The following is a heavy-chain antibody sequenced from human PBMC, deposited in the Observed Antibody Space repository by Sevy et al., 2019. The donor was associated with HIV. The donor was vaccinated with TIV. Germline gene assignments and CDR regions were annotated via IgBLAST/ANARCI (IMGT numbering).Heavy chain of an antibody. CDR1: GFTFNTHA. CDR3: AKALNPALESMLEVNLRSLKGFDV. D-gene: IGHD3-22*01. V-gene: IGHV3-23*01. J-gene: IGHJ3*01. CDR2: ISGPGYGT. Sequence: GGSLRLSCAASGFTFNTHAMNWVRQAPGTGLEWVSVISGPGYGTNYADSVKGRFTISRDNSKNTLFLQMNSLRDDDTAVYYCAKALNPALESMLEVNLRSLKGFDVWGQRTMVTVSS.